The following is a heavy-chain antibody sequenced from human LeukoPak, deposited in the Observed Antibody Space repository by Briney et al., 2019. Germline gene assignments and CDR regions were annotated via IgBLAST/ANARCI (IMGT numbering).Heavy chain of an antibody. V-gene: IGHV3-30-3*01. CDR1: GFTFSSYA. CDR2: ISYDGSNK. CDR3: ARAGPETYYYGMDV. J-gene: IGHJ6*02. Sequence: PGGSLRLSCAASGFTFSSYAMHWVRQAPGKGLEWVAVISYDGSNKYYADSVKGRFTISRDNSKNTLYLQMNSLRAEDTAVYYCARAGPETYYYGMDVWGQGTTVTVSS.